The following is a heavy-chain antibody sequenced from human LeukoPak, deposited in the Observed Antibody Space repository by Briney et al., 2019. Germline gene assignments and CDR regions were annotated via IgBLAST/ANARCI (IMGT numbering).Heavy chain of an antibody. V-gene: IGHV4-4*09. J-gene: IGHJ4*02. D-gene: IGHD6-6*01. CDR1: GGSISSYY. CDR3: ARWRSSSSDFDY. Sequence: SETLSLTCTVSGGSISSYYWSWIRQPPGKGLEWIGYIYTSGSTNYNPSLKSRVTVSVDTSKNQFSLKLSSVTAADTAVYYCARWRSSSSDFDYWGQGTLVTVSS. CDR2: IYTSGST.